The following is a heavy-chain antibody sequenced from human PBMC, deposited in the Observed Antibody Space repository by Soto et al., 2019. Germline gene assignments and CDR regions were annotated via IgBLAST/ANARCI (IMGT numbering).Heavy chain of an antibody. Sequence: GGSLRLSCAASGFTFSSYAMSWVRQAPGKGLEWVSAISGSGGSTYYADSVKGRFTISRDNSKNTLYLQMNSLRAEDTAVYYCAKDEVEDGTTVILFDNWGQGTLVTV. D-gene: IGHD4-17*01. CDR3: AKDEVEDGTTVILFDN. V-gene: IGHV3-23*01. CDR1: GFTFSSYA. CDR2: ISGSGGST. J-gene: IGHJ5*02.